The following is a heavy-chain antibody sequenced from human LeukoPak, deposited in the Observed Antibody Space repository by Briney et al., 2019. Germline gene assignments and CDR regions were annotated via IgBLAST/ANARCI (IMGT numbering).Heavy chain of an antibody. CDR2: INPSGGSA. V-gene: IGHV1-46*01. J-gene: IGHJ4*02. CDR3: ARAGTMAGISVDY. CDR1: GYTFTSYY. D-gene: IGHD4/OR15-4a*01. Sequence: ASVKVSCKASGYTFTSYYMHWVRQAPGQGLEWMGIINPSGGSASYAQKFQGRVTMTRDTSTSTVYMELSSLRSENTAVYYCARAGTMAGISVDYWGQGTLVTVSS.